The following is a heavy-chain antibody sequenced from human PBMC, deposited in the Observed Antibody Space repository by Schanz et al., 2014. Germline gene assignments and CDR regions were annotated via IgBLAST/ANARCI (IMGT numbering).Heavy chain of an antibody. Sequence: QLQLQESGPGLVKPSETLSLTCTVSGGSISSSSYYWGWIRQPPGKGLEGIGSIYYSGSTYYNPPQKSGVPLPVDPPKTHFSRKRSSVTAADTAVYYCARHSGYYYYYGMDVWGQGTTVTVSS. CDR3: ARHSGYYYYYGMDV. J-gene: IGHJ6*02. V-gene: IGHV4-39*01. CDR2: IYYSGST. CDR1: GGSISSSSYY.